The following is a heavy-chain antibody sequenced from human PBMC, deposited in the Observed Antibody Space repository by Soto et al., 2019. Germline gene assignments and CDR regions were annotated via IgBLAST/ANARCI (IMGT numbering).Heavy chain of an antibody. V-gene: IGHV4-34*01. D-gene: IGHD6-6*01. CDR3: ARCIAARRNWFDP. Sequence: QVQLQKWGAGLLKPSETLSLTCAVYGGSFSGYYWSWIRQPPGKGLEWIGEINHSGSTNYNPSLKSRVTISVDRSKNQFSLKLGSVTAADTAVYYCARCIAARRNWFDPWGQGTLVTVSS. J-gene: IGHJ5*02. CDR1: GGSFSGYY. CDR2: INHSGST.